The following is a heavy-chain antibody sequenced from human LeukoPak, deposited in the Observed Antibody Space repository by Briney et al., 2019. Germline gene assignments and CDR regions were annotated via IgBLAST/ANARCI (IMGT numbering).Heavy chain of an antibody. CDR2: IRSQPSGGTT. CDR1: GFTFGDYA. Sequence: GGSLRLSCTASGFTFGDYALSWVRQAPGKGLEWVGFIRSQPSGGTTEYAASVEGRFTISRDDSKSIAYLQMNSLKTEDTAVYYCTTDRSTYYYGSGSYKAPEGPYDYWGQGTLVTVSS. D-gene: IGHD3-10*01. V-gene: IGHV3-49*04. J-gene: IGHJ4*02. CDR3: TTDRSTYYYGSGSYKAPEGPYDY.